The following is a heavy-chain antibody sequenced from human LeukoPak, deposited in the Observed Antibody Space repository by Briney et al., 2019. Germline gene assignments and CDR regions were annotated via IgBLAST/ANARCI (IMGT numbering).Heavy chain of an antibody. D-gene: IGHD3-22*01. Sequence: GGSLRLSCAASGFTVSSNYMSWVRQAPGKGLEWVSVIYSGGSTYYADSVKGRFTISRDNSKNTLYLQMNSLRAEDTAVYYCARDDYYDSSGDYYFDYWGQGTLVTVSS. CDR2: IYSGGST. V-gene: IGHV3-66*01. CDR3: ARDDYYDSSGDYYFDY. J-gene: IGHJ4*02. CDR1: GFTVSSNY.